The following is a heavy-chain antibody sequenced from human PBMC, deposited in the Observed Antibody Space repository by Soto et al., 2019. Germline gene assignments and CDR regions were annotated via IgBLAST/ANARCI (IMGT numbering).Heavy chain of an antibody. D-gene: IGHD5-18*01. CDR1: GDSVSSNSAA. V-gene: IGHV6-1*01. CDR2: TYYRSKWYN. Sequence: QVQLQQSGPGLVKPSQTLSLTCAISGDSVSSNSAAWNWIRQSPSRGLEWLGRTYYRSKWYNDYAVSVKSRITINPDTSKNQFSLQLNSVTPEDTAVYYCARDLWSRGDTAMVTPLYAFDIWGQGTMVTVSS. CDR3: ARDLWSRGDTAMVTPLYAFDI. J-gene: IGHJ3*02.